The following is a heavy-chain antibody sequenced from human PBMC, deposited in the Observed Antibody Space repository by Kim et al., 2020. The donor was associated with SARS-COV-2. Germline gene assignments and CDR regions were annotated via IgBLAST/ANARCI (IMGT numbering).Heavy chain of an antibody. CDR2: ISSSSSYI. CDR1: GFTFSSYS. Sequence: GGSLRLSCAASGFTFSSYSMNLVSQAPGKGLEWVSSISSSSSYIYYADSVKGRFTISRDNAKNSLYLQMNRLRAEDTAVYYCARYDRSGHGFDYWGQGTL. CDR3: ARYDRSGHGFDY. V-gene: IGHV3-21*01. D-gene: IGHD3-22*01. J-gene: IGHJ4*02.